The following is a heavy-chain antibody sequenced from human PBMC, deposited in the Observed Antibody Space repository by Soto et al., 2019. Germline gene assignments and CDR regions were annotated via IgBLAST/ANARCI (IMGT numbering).Heavy chain of an antibody. V-gene: IGHV3-33*01. J-gene: IGHJ6*03. CDR2: IWYDGSNK. D-gene: IGHD6-13*01. Sequence: GGSLRLSCAASGFTFSSYGMHWVRQAPGKGLEWVAVIWYDGSNKYYADSVKGRFTISRDNSKNTLYLQMNSLRAEDTAVYYCARDGSPIAAAGSYYYYYMDVWGKGTTVTVSS. CDR3: ARDGSPIAAAGSYYYYYMDV. CDR1: GFTFSSYG.